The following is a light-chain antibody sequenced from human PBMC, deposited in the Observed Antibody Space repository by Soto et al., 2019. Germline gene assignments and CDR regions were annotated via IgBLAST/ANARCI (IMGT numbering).Light chain of an antibody. CDR2: EVS. CDR3: SSYTTSNTLV. J-gene: IGLJ2*01. Sequence: QSALTQPRSVSGSPGQSVTISCTGTSSDVGAYIYVSWYQQYPAKAPKVMIYEVSNRPSGVSDRFSGSNSGNTASLTISGLQAEDEADYYCSSYTTSNTLVFGGGTKLTVL. CDR1: SSDVGAYIY. V-gene: IGLV2-14*01.